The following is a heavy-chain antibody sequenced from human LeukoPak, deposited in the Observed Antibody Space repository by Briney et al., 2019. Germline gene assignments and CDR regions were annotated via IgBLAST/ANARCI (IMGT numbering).Heavy chain of an antibody. D-gene: IGHD2/OR15-2a*01. CDR1: GFIFSDYS. CDR2: ISLSGSST. Sequence: GGSLRLSCAASGFIFSDYSMTWLRQAPGKGLEWVSYISLSGSSTYYADSVKGRFTISRDNAKNSLYLQMNSLRVEDTAIYYCARDHPNKRTDYWGQRTLVSVSS. CDR3: ARDHPNKRTDY. J-gene: IGHJ4*02. V-gene: IGHV3-11*04.